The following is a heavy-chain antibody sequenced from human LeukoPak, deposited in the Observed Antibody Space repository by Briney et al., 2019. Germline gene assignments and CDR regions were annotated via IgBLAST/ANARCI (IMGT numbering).Heavy chain of an antibody. CDR1: GFTFSTYR. V-gene: IGHV3-48*04. J-gene: IGHJ2*01. D-gene: IGHD4/OR15-4a*01. CDR3: ARDQGLWQREGYFDL. Sequence: GGSLRPSCAASGFTFSTYRMNRVRQAPGKGREWISYISSSSSTIYYADSVKGRFTISRDNAKNSLYLHMNSLRAEDTAVYYCARDQGLWQREGYFDLWGRGTLVTVSS. CDR2: ISSSSSTI.